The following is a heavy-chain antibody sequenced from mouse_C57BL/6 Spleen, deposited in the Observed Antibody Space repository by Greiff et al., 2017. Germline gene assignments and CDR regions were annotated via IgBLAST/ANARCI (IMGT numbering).Heavy chain of an antibody. V-gene: IGHV1-62-2*01. CDR2: FYPGSGSI. CDR1: GFTFTEYT. Sequence: QVQLQQSGAELVKPGASVTLSCKASGFTFTEYTLHWVKQRSGQGLEWIGWFYPGSGSITYNEKFKDKATLTADKASSTCYRELRRFTSDDSAVYVCARHEDCDYAMDYWGQGTSVTVSS. J-gene: IGHJ4*01. CDR3: ARHEDCDYAMDY.